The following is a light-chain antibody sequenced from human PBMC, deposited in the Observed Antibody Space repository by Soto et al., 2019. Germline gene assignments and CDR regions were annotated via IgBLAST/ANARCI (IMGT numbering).Light chain of an antibody. V-gene: IGLV2-14*01. CDR1: SSDVGGYNY. CDR3: SSYASSSTLV. J-gene: IGLJ1*01. Sequence: QSVLTQPASESGSPGQSITISCTGTSSDVGGYNYVSWYQQHPGKAPKLMIYDVSNRPSGVSNRFSGSKSGNTASLTISGLQAEDEADYYCSSYASSSTLVFGTGTKLTVL. CDR2: DVS.